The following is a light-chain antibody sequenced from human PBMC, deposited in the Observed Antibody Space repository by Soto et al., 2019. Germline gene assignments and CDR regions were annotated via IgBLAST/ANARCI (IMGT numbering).Light chain of an antibody. CDR2: AAS. CDR1: ESISSH. Sequence: DIQMTQSPSSLSASVGDRVTITCRASESISSHLNWYQQKSGRAPQLLIHAASTLQTGVPSRFSGSGSGTDFTLTISSLQPEDFATYYCQQSYSVPTTFGQGTRLEIK. V-gene: IGKV1-39*01. CDR3: QQSYSVPTT. J-gene: IGKJ5*01.